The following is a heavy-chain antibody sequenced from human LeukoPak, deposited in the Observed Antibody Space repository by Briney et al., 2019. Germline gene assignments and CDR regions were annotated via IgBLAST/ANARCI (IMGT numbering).Heavy chain of an antibody. CDR2: IYYSGST. V-gene: IGHV4-59*01. D-gene: IGHD3-22*01. Sequence: PSETLSLTCTVSGGSISSYYWSWIRQPPGKGLGWIGYIYYSGSTNYKPSLKSRVTISVETPKNPFSLKLRSVTAADTAVYYCARVTGYMIEDYFDYWGQGTLVTVSS. CDR1: GGSISSYY. J-gene: IGHJ4*02. CDR3: ARVTGYMIEDYFDY.